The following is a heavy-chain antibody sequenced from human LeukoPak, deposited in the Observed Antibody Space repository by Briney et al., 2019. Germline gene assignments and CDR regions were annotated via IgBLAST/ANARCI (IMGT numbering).Heavy chain of an antibody. V-gene: IGHV3-30*18. Sequence: GGSLRLSCAASGFTFSSYGMHWVRQAPGKGLEWVAVISYDGSSKYYADSVKGRFTISRDNSKNTLYLQMNSLRAEDTAVYYCAKVVYYYDSSGPEDGIDYWGQGTLVTVSS. D-gene: IGHD3-22*01. CDR3: AKVVYYYDSSGPEDGIDY. CDR2: ISYDGSSK. CDR1: GFTFSSYG. J-gene: IGHJ4*02.